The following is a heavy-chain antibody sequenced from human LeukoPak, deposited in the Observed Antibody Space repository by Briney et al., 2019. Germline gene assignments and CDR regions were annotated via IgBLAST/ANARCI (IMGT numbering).Heavy chain of an antibody. CDR3: ARDSSGWYQNWFDP. D-gene: IGHD6-19*01. J-gene: IGHJ5*02. Sequence: SGTLSLTCAVYGGSFSGYYWSWIRQPPGKGLEWIGEINHSGSTNYNPSLKSRVTISVDTSKNQFSLKLSSVTAADTAVYYCARDSSGWYQNWFDPWGQGTLVTVSS. CDR1: GGSFSGYY. V-gene: IGHV4-34*01. CDR2: INHSGST.